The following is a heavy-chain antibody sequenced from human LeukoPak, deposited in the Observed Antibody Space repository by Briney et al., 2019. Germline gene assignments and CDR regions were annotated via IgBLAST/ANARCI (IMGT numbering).Heavy chain of an antibody. CDR1: GFTFSNAW. J-gene: IGHJ4*02. CDR3: ARDRWGSGWVGYDY. V-gene: IGHV3-30-3*01. Sequence: GGSLRLSCAASGFTFSNAWMSWVRQAPGKGLEWVAIISYDGSSKYYADSVKGRFTISRDNSKNTLYLQMNSLRAEDTAVYYCARDRWGSGWVGYDYWGQGTLVTVSS. D-gene: IGHD6-19*01. CDR2: ISYDGSSK.